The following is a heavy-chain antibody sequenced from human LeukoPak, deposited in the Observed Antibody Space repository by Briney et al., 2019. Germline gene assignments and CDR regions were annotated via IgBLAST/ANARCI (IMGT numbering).Heavy chain of an antibody. D-gene: IGHD6-19*01. CDR1: GGSISSGGYS. Sequence: SETLSLTCAVSGGSISSGGYSWSWIRQPPGKGLEWIGYIYYSGSTNYNPSLKSRVTISVDTSKNQFSLKLSSVTAADTAVYYCARPTRIAVAGGHDAFDIWGQGTMVTVSS. V-gene: IGHV4-61*08. J-gene: IGHJ3*02. CDR3: ARPTRIAVAGGHDAFDI. CDR2: IYYSGST.